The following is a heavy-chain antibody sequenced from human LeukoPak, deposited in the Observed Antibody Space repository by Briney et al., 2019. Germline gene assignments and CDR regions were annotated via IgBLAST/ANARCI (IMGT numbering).Heavy chain of an antibody. Sequence: GGSLPLSCAASLFTFSSYALSGVRQAPARGLHWVSSISVSRGTTSYPDPAKGRFPLSRDNSKNTLYLQMNSLKAENTALYYCSEGEDWRILNYFDDWGQGTLVTVSS. CDR2: ISVSRGTT. J-gene: IGHJ4*02. CDR3: SEGEDWRILNYFDD. V-gene: IGHV3-23*01. CDR1: LFTFSSYA. D-gene: IGHD5-18*01.